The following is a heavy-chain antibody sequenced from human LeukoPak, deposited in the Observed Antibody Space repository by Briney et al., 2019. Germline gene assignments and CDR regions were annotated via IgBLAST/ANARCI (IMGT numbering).Heavy chain of an antibody. Sequence: GRSLRLSCAASGFTFSSYAMHWVRQAPGKGLEWVAVISYDGSNKYYADSVKGRFTISRDNSKNTLYLQMNSLRAEGTAVYYCARGGLVGILWVGERNEGYFDYWGQGTLVTVSS. CDR3: ARGGLVGILWVGERNEGYFDY. V-gene: IGHV3-30*04. CDR2: ISYDGSNK. D-gene: IGHD3-10*01. CDR1: GFTFSSYA. J-gene: IGHJ4*02.